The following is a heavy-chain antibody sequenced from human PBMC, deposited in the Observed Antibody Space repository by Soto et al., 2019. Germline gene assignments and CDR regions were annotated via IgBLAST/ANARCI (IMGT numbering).Heavy chain of an antibody. Sequence: GASVKVSCKASGFTFTSSAMQWVRQARGQRLEWIGWIVVGSGNTNYAQKFQERVTITRDMSTSTAYMELSSLRSEDTAVYYCAMMSGSYYGRVYYYYYYGMDVWGKGTTVTVSS. D-gene: IGHD1-26*01. CDR2: IVVGSGNT. J-gene: IGHJ6*04. V-gene: IGHV1-58*02. CDR1: GFTFTSSA. CDR3: AMMSGSYYGRVYYYYYYGMDV.